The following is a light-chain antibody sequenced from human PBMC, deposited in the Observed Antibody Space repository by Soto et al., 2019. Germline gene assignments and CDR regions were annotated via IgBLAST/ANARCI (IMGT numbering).Light chain of an antibody. CDR2: SAS. CDR1: QGVSAY. CDR3: QQSDRTPHT. Sequence: DIQMTQFPSSLSASVGDRVTITCRASQGVSAYLLWYQQRQGRAPRLLIYSASSLVSGVPSRFSGSGSGTNFTLTISRLQPEDFATYYCQQSDRTPHTFGQGTRLETK. V-gene: IGKV1-39*01. J-gene: IGKJ2*01.